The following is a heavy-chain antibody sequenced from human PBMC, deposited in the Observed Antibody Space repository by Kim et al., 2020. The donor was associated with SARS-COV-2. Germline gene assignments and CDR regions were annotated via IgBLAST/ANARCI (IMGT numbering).Heavy chain of an antibody. CDR1: GYTFTSYG. CDR2: ISAYNGNT. V-gene: IGHV1-18*04. J-gene: IGHJ4*02. CDR3: ARDSRYYYGSGSYLAAGY. Sequence: ASVKVSCKASGYTFTSYGISWVRQAPGQGLEWMGWISAYNGNTNYAQKLQGRVTMTTDTSTSTAYMELRSLRSDDTAVYYCARDSRYYYGSGSYLAAGYWGQGTLVTVSS. D-gene: IGHD3-10*01.